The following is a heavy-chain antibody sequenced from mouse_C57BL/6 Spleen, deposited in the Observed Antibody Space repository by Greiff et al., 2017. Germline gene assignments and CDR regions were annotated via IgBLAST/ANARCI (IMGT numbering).Heavy chain of an antibody. Sequence: QVQLQQSGAELVMPGASVKLSCKASGYTFPSYWMHWVKQRPGQGLEWIGRFNPSDSYTNSNQKFKGKSTLTVDKSSSTAYMQLNSLTSEYSAVYYCARSLYYYGSRGTAMDYWGQGTSVTVSS. CDR3: ARSLYYYGSRGTAMDY. CDR1: GYTFPSYW. CDR2: FNPSDSYT. V-gene: IGHV1-69*01. J-gene: IGHJ4*01. D-gene: IGHD1-1*01.